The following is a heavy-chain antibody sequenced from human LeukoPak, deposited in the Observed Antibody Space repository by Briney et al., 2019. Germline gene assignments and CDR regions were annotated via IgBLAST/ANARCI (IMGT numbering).Heavy chain of an antibody. Sequence: GESLKISCKGSGYSFTSYWIGWVRQMPGKGLEWMGIIYPGDSDTRYSPSFQGQVTISADKSISTAYLQWSSLKASDTAMYYCAGSFCGGDCYPFYSGMDVWGQGTTVTVSS. CDR2: IYPGDSDT. CDR1: GYSFTSYW. CDR3: AGSFCGGDCYPFYSGMDV. J-gene: IGHJ6*02. D-gene: IGHD2-21*02. V-gene: IGHV5-51*01.